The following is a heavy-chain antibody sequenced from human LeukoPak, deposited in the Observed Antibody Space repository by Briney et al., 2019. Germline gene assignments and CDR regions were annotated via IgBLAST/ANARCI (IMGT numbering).Heavy chain of an antibody. J-gene: IGHJ4*02. CDR3: ASGYSGYEWPRPFDY. CDR2: IYTSGST. Sequence: PSETLSLTCTVSGGSISSYYWSWIRQPAGKGLEWIGRIYTSGSTNYNPSLKSRVTMSVDTSKNQFSLKLSSVTAADTAVYYCASGYSGYEWPRPFDYWGQGTLVTVSS. CDR1: GGSISSYY. D-gene: IGHD5-12*01. V-gene: IGHV4-4*07.